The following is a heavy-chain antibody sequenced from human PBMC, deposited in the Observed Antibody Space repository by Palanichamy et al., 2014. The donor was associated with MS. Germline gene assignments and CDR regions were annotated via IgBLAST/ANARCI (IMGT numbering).Heavy chain of an antibody. D-gene: IGHD2-2*01. CDR2: ISYDGSNK. J-gene: IGHJ4*02. Sequence: QVQLVESGGGVVQPGRSLRLSCAASGFTFSSYGMHWVRQAPGKGLEWVAVISYDGSNKYYADSVKGRFTISRDNSKNTLYLQMNSLRAEDTAVYYCAKDHIVVVPAAVPLDYWGQGTLVTVSS. CDR1: GFTFSSYG. V-gene: IGHV3-30*18. CDR3: AKDHIVVVPAAVPLDY.